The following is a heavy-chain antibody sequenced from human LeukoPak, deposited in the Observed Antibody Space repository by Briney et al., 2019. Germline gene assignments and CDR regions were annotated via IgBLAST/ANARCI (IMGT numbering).Heavy chain of an antibody. CDR2: SSASGATT. CDR3: AKTQIMTAITATNFDF. Sequence: GGSLRLSCAASGFTVSSNYMSWVRQAPGKGLEWVSASSASGATTHYADSVKGRFTTSRDNSKNTLYLQMSSLRADDTAVYYCAKTQIMTAITATNFDFWGRGTLVTVSS. V-gene: IGHV3-23*01. CDR1: GFTVSSNY. D-gene: IGHD2-21*02. J-gene: IGHJ4*02.